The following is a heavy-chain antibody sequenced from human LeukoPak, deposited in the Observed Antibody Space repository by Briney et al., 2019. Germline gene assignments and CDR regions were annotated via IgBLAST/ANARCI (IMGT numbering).Heavy chain of an antibody. CDR3: ARGVDIVATDQY. D-gene: IGHD5-12*01. CDR2: MNPNSGNT. CDR1: GYTFTSYD. Sequence: ASVKTSCKASGYTFTSYDINWVRQATGQGLEWMGWMNPNSGNTGYAQKFQGRVTMTRNTSISTAYMELSSLRSEDTAVYYCARGVDIVATDQYWGHGTVVTVSS. V-gene: IGHV1-8*01. J-gene: IGHJ1*01.